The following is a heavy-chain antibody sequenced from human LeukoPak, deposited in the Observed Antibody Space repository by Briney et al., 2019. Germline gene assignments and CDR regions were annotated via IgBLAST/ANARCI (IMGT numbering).Heavy chain of an antibody. CDR2: IRYDGSYK. D-gene: IGHD1-1*01. J-gene: IGHJ4*02. CDR3: ARHTTTGRAYFFDY. V-gene: IGHV3-30*02. Sequence: SGGSLRLSCAASGFPFSSYGMHWVRQAPGKGLEWVAFIRYDGSYKYHADSVKGRFTISRDNSKNTLYLQMSSLRAEDTAVYYCARHTTTGRAYFFDYWGQGTLVTVSS. CDR1: GFPFSSYG.